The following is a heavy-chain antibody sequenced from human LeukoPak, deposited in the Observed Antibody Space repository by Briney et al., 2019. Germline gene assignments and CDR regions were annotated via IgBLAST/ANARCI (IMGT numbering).Heavy chain of an antibody. V-gene: IGHV4-31*03. Sequence: PSQTLSLTCTVSGGSISSGGYHWSWIRQHPGKGLEWIGYIYYSGSTYYNPSLKSRVTISVDTSKNQFSLKLSSVTAADTAVYYCARAPRRYYDSSGSELDYWGQGTLVTVSS. D-gene: IGHD3-22*01. CDR2: IYYSGST. CDR3: ARAPRRYYDSSGSELDY. CDR1: GGSISSGGYH. J-gene: IGHJ4*02.